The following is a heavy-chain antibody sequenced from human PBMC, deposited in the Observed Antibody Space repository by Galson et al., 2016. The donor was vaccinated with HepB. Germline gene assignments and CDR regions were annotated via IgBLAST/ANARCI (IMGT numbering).Heavy chain of an antibody. V-gene: IGHV3-20*04. D-gene: IGHD3-3*01. CDR3: ARGGIDFWSGYQGHHALDV. CDR1: GFTFEDYG. CDR2: TNWNGGRT. J-gene: IGHJ6*02. Sequence: SLRLSCAASGFTFEDYGMSWVRQVPGKGLEWVASTNWNGGRTAYADSVKGRFTMLRDNAKTVVSLHMYSLSVEDTALYYCARGGIDFWSGYQGHHALDVWGQGTTVTVSS.